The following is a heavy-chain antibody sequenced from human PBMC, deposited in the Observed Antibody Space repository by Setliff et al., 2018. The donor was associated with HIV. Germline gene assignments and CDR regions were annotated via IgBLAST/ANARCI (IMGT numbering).Heavy chain of an antibody. CDR3: VKGRSGAVAGHFDY. J-gene: IGHJ4*02. CDR1: GFTFSSYT. D-gene: IGHD6-19*01. CDR2: ISGSGGSL. V-gene: IGHV3-23*01. Sequence: GESLKISCAASGFTFSSYTMNWVRQAPGKGLEWVSGISGSGGSLYYADSVKGRFTISRDNSKNTVYLQMNSLRGEDTAVYYCVKGRSGAVAGHFDYWGQGTPVTVSS.